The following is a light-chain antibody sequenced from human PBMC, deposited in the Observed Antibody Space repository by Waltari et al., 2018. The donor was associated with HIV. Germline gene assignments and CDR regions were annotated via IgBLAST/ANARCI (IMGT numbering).Light chain of an antibody. CDR1: QSVASS. Sequence: IVMTQSPATLSLSPGERAILSFRASQSVASSLAWYQQKPGQAPRLLIYGASTRAAGIPGRFSGSGSGTEFTLTISSLQSEDSAIYFCHQYNSWPPRYTFGQGTKLEI. J-gene: IGKJ2*01. CDR3: HQYNSWPPRYT. V-gene: IGKV3-15*01. CDR2: GAS.